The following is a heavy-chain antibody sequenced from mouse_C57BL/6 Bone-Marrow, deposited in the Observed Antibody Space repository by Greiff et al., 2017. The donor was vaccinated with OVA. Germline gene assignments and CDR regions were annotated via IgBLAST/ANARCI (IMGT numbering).Heavy chain of an antibody. V-gene: IGHV1-18*01. CDR1: GYTFTDYN. CDR2: INPNNGGT. Sequence: EVQLQQSGPELVKPGASVKIPCKASGYTFTDYNMDWVKQSHGKSLEWIGDINPNNGGTIYNQKFKGKATLTVDKSSSTAYMELRSLTSEDTAVYYCASGLSPMDYWGQGTSVTVSS. CDR3: ASGLSPMDY. J-gene: IGHJ4*01. D-gene: IGHD3-1*01.